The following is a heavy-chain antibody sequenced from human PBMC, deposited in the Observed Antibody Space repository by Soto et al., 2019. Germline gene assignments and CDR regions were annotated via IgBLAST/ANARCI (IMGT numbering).Heavy chain of an antibody. V-gene: IGHV3-66*01. J-gene: IGHJ4*02. Sequence: EVQLVESGGGLVQPGGSLRLSCAASGFSVSSNYMSWFRQAPGKGLEWVSVVYSGGSAYYADSVKGRFSSTKDNSKNSLYLQMNNLRVEDTAVYYCTRDSHKGYWGQGTLVTVAS. CDR1: GFSVSSNY. CDR2: VYSGGSA. CDR3: TRDSHKGY.